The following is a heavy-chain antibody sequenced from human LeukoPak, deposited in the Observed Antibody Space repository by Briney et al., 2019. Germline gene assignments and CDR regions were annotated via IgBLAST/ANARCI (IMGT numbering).Heavy chain of an antibody. CDR2: ISSNGGST. CDR1: GFTFSIHS. V-gene: IGHV3-64D*06. D-gene: IGHD3-22*01. J-gene: IGHJ3*02. CDR3: RKGEIVVHISAFDI. Sequence: PGGSLRLSCSASGFTFSIHSMLWVRQAPGKGLEYVSTISSNGGSTYYADSVKGRFTISRDNSKNTLYLQMSSLRAEDPALYYCRKGEIVVHISAFDIWGQGTMVTVSS.